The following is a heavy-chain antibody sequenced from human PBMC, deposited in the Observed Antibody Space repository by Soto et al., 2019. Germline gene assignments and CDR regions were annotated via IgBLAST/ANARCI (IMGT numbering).Heavy chain of an antibody. CDR1: GGSITTSSYN. CDR3: ARFYVKAFDV. CDR2: IYYDGST. Sequence: QLQLQESGPGLVKPSETLSLTCSVSGGSITTSSYNWDWIRQPPGKGLEWIGTIYYDGSTSYTPSLKSQVTISVDTSKNHFALTVNSVTAADTAVYYCARFYVKAFDVWGRGTVVTVSS. D-gene: IGHD3-10*02. J-gene: IGHJ3*01. V-gene: IGHV4-39*02.